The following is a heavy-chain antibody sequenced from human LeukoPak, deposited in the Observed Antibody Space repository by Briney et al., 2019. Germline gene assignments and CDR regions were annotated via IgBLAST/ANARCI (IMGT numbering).Heavy chain of an antibody. J-gene: IGHJ4*02. CDR2: ISGSGGST. D-gene: IGHD5-18*01. CDR1: GFTFSSYA. V-gene: IGHV3-23*01. CDR3: ANTAMANFFDY. Sequence: GGSLRLSCAASGFTFSSYAMSWVRQAPGKGLEWVSAISGSGGSTYYADSVKGRFTISRDNSKNTLYLQMNGLRAEDTAIYYCANTAMANFFDYWGQGTLVTVSS.